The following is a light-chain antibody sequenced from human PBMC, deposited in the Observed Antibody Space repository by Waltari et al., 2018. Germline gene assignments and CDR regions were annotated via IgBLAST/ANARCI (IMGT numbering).Light chain of an antibody. V-gene: IGKV3-20*01. CDR2: GAS. CDR1: ESVSRA. J-gene: IGKJ1*01. CDR3: QHYLRLPVT. Sequence: EIVLTQSPGTLSLSVAERATVPCRASESVSRALAWYQQKPGQAPRLLIYGASTRATGIPDRFSGSGSGTDFSLTISRLEPDEFAVYYCQHYLRLPVTFGQGTTVEI.